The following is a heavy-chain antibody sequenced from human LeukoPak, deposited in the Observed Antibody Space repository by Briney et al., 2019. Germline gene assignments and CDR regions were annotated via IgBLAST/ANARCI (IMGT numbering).Heavy chain of an antibody. J-gene: IGHJ4*02. Sequence: GGSLTLFCSASGFTFSSYRMNWVRQAPGKGLECVSSINSSSSYIYYADSVKGRFTISRDNAKNSLYLQMRSLRAGDTAAYYCARVGRRGYSGYASDYWGQGTLVTVSS. CDR2: INSSSSYI. CDR1: GFTFSSYR. CDR3: ARVGRRGYSGYASDY. V-gene: IGHV3-21*01. D-gene: IGHD5-12*01.